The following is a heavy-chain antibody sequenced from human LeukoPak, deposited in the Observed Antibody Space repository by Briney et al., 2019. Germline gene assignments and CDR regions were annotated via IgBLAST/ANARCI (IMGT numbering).Heavy chain of an antibody. CDR3: VRVGSGATRADTLDL. CDR2: IGAAGSHI. J-gene: IGHJ3*01. Sequence: GGSLRLSCAASGFTFSAYSMNWVRQAPGEGLEWVSSIGAAGSHIYYADSMKGRFTISRDNAKSSLFLQMNSLRTEDSGIYYCVRVGSGATRADTLDLWGQGTMVTVSS. D-gene: IGHD6-19*01. V-gene: IGHV3-21*01. CDR1: GFTFSAYS.